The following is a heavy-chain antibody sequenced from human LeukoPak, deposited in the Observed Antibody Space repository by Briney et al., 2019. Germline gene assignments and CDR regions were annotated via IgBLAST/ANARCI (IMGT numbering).Heavy chain of an antibody. V-gene: IGHV4-59*08. CDR3: AATPLYYGSGSYYNVMGMFNY. J-gene: IGHJ4*02. CDR2: IYYSGST. Sequence: PSETLSLTCTVSGGSISSYYWSWIRQPPGKGLEWIGYIYYSGSTNYNPSLKSRVTISVDTSKNQFSLKLSSVTAADTAVYYCAATPLYYGSGSYYNVMGMFNYWGQGTLVTVSS. D-gene: IGHD3-10*01. CDR1: GGSISSYY.